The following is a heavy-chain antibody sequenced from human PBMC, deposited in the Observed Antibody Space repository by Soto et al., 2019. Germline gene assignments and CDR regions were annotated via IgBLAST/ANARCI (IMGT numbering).Heavy chain of an antibody. V-gene: IGHV3-66*01. Sequence: GGSLRLSCAASGSTFTNAWINWVRQAPGKGLEWVSVIYSGGSTYYADSVKGRFTISRDNSKNTLYLQMNSLRAEDTAVYYCARDLPSKYYFDYWGQGTLVTVSS. CDR3: ARDLPSKYYFDY. J-gene: IGHJ4*02. CDR1: GSTFTNAW. CDR2: IYSGGST.